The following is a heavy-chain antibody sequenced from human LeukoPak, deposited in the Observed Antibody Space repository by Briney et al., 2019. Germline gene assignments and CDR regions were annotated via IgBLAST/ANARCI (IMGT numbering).Heavy chain of an antibody. CDR2: IYHSGST. CDR3: ARSPGGVYCSGGSCYSSTGASTFDP. J-gene: IGHJ5*02. V-gene: IGHV4-4*02. CDR1: GGSISSSNW. Sequence: PSGTLSLTCAVSGGSISSSNWWSWVRQPPGKGLEWIGEIYHSGSTNYNPSLKSRVTISVDTSKNQFSLKLSSVTAADTAVYYCARSPGGVYCSGGSCYSSTGASTFDPWGQGTLVTVSS. D-gene: IGHD2-15*01.